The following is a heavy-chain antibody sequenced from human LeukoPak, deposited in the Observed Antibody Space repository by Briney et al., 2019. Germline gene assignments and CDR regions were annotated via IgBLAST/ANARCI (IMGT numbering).Heavy chain of an antibody. Sequence: PGGSLRLSCSASGFSFRSYAMHWVRQAPGKGLEFVSGINDDWGTTDYADSVKGRFTISRDNSKNTLYLQMNSLRTEDTALYYCFRGLYGLGWDYWGQGTLVTVSS. CDR3: FRGLYGLGWDY. CDR1: GFSFRSYA. V-gene: IGHV3-64D*06. D-gene: IGHD3-10*01. CDR2: INDDWGTT. J-gene: IGHJ4*02.